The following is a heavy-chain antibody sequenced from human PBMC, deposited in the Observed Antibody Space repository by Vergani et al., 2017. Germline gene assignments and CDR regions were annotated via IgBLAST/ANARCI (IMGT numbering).Heavy chain of an antibody. CDR1: GESFSAYY. CDR2: INHTGST. D-gene: IGHD1-1*01. V-gene: IGHV4-34*01. CDR3: ARDLPLRYIPSYFDY. Sequence: QVQLQQWGAGLLKPSETLSLTCAVYGESFSAYYWSWIRQPPGKGLEWIGEINHTGSTNYNPSLKRRVTISVDTSKNQLSLKLSSVTAANTAVYYCARDLPLRYIPSYFDYWGQGTLVTVSS. J-gene: IGHJ4*02.